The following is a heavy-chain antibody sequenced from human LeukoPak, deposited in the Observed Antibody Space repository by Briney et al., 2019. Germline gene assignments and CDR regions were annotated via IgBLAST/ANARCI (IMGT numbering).Heavy chain of an antibody. CDR2: ISAYNGDT. J-gene: IGHJ4*02. D-gene: IGHD2-15*01. CDR3: ARDIGYCSGGSCSPYCDY. Sequence: ASVKVSCKASGYTFTRYGTSWLRQAPGQGLEWMGWISAYNGDTNYAQKLQGRVTMTTDTSTSTAYMELRRLISDDTAVYYCARDIGYCSGGSCSPYCDYWGQGTLVTVSS. CDR1: GYTFTRYG. V-gene: IGHV1-18*04.